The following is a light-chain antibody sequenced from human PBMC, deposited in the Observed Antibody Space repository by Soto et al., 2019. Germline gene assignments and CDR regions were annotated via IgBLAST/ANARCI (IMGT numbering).Light chain of an antibody. J-gene: IGKJ5*01. V-gene: IGKV1-12*01. CDR1: QDISRW. CDR2: AAS. CDR3: QQANSFTIT. Sequence: DIHMTQSPSSVSASAGHRVTITCRASQDISRWLDWYQQKPGKAPKILIYAASSLQSGVPSRLRGSGYGTDLTLTISSMKNEDFETYYCQQANSFTITFGHGTRLEIK.